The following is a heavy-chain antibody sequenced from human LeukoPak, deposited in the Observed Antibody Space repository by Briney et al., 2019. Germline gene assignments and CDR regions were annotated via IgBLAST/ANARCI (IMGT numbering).Heavy chain of an antibody. CDR2: INSDGSST. CDR3: ARATVLNSS. Sequence: PGGSLRLSCAASGSTFSSHWMHRVRQAPGKGLVWVSRINSDGSSTSYADSVKCRFTTSRDNAKNTLYLQMNSLRAEDTAVYYCARATVLNSSWGQGTMVTVSS. CDR1: GSTFSSHW. V-gene: IGHV3-74*01. D-gene: IGHD6-13*01. J-gene: IGHJ3*01.